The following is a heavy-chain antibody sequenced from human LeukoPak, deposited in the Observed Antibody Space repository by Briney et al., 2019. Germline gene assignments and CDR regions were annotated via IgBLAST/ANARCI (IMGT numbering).Heavy chain of an antibody. J-gene: IGHJ4*02. CDR1: GYTFTSYG. Sequence: ASVKVSCKASGYTFTSYGISWVRQAPGQGLEWMGWISAYNGNTNYAQKLQGRVTMTTDTSTSTAYMELRSLRSDDTAVYYCARDSGVVPAAMVDYWGQGTLVTVSS. CDR3: ARDSGVVPAAMVDY. D-gene: IGHD2-2*01. V-gene: IGHV1-18*04. CDR2: ISAYNGNT.